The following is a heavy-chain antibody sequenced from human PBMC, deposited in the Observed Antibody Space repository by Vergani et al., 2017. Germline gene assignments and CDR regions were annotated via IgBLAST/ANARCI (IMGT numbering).Heavy chain of an antibody. CDR2: IKNTGDST. CDR1: GFTFSSHA. Sequence: VQLVESAGGVVQPGGSLRLSCVASGFTFSSHAMSWVRQGHGQGLEWVSSIKNTGDSTHYADSEKGRFTISRDNSKNTLYLQMNSLRVEDTAVYYCGRGSDNYNWGQGTLVTVSS. D-gene: IGHD5-24*01. CDR3: GRGSDNYN. V-gene: IGHV3-23*04. J-gene: IGHJ4*02.